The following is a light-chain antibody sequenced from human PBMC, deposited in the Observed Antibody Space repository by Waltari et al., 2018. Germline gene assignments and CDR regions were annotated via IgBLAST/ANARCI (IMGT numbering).Light chain of an antibody. Sequence: SYELTQPPSVAVSPGQTARITCSGDVLSTQFTYWYQQKPGQVPVVVSYKDDQRPSAIPGRFSGSKSGTTVTLTITGVQAEDEADYHCQSTDGGGPSWLFGGGTKLTVL. CDR1: VLSTQF. J-gene: IGLJ3*02. V-gene: IGLV3-25*03. CDR3: QSTDGGGPSWL. CDR2: KDD.